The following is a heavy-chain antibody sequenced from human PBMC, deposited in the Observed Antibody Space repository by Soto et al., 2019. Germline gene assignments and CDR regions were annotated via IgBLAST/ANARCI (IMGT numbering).Heavy chain of an antibody. CDR2: IYPGDSDT. CDR1: GYSFTSYW. V-gene: IGHV5-51*01. Sequence: GESLKISCKGSGYSFTSYWIGWVRQMPGKGLEWMGIIYPGDSDTRYSPSFQGQVTISADKSISTAYLQWSSLKASDTAMYYCARHRVVVVAENDAFDIWGQGTMVTVSS. D-gene: IGHD2-15*01. CDR3: ARHRVVVVAENDAFDI. J-gene: IGHJ3*02.